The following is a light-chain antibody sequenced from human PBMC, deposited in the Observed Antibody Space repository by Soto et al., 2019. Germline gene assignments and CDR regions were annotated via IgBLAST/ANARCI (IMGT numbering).Light chain of an antibody. Sequence: QSVLTQPPSVSGAPRQRVTIACSGSSSNIGNNAVNWYQQLPGKAPKLLIYYDDLLPTGVSDRFSGSKSGTSASLAISGLQSEDEADYCCAAWDDSLNGYVFGTGTKLTVL. CDR3: AAWDDSLNGYV. J-gene: IGLJ1*01. CDR2: YDD. V-gene: IGLV1-36*01. CDR1: SSNIGNNA.